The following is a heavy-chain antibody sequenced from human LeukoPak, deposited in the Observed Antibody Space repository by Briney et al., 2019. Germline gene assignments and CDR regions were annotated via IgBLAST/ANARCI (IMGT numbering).Heavy chain of an antibody. Sequence: ASVKVSCKVSGYTFTGYYIHWVRQAPGQGLEWMGWINPSSGGTNYAQKFQGRVTMTRDTSISTAYMELSRLRSDDTAVYYCARGIAAAGVSFDYWGQGTLVTVSS. CDR2: INPSSGGT. V-gene: IGHV1-2*02. CDR1: GYTFTGYY. J-gene: IGHJ4*02. D-gene: IGHD6-13*01. CDR3: ARGIAAAGVSFDY.